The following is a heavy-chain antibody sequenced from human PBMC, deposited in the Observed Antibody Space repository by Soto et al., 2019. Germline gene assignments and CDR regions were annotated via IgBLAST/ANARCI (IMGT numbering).Heavy chain of an antibody. Sequence: EVQLVESGGGLVQPGGSLRLSCAASGFTVSSNYMSWVRQAPGKGLEWVSVIYSGGSTYYADSVKGRFTISRHNSKNTLYLQMNSLRAEDTAVYYCARVPNYVSDAFDIWGQGTMVTVSS. D-gene: IGHD3-10*02. CDR2: IYSGGST. CDR3: ARVPNYVSDAFDI. J-gene: IGHJ3*02. CDR1: GFTVSSNY. V-gene: IGHV3-53*04.